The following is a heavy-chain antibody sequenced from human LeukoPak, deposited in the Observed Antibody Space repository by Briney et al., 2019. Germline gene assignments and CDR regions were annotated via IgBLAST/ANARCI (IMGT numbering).Heavy chain of an antibody. CDR1: GGSISSYY. V-gene: IGHV4-59*01. J-gene: IGHJ2*01. CDR2: IYYSGFT. CDR3: AREGCSSTTCYPWYFDL. D-gene: IGHD2-2*01. Sequence: SETLSLTCTVSGGSISSYYWSWARQPPGKGLEWIGYIYYSGFTNYNPSLKSRVTISVDTSKNQFSLKLSSVTAADTAVYYCAREGCSSTTCYPWYFDLWGRGTLVTVSS.